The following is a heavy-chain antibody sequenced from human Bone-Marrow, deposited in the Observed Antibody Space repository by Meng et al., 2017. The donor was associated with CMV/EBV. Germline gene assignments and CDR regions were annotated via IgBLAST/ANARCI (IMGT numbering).Heavy chain of an antibody. J-gene: IGHJ4*02. Sequence: TLSNNGVTWVRQAPGQGLELVGWISGYDGDTKYVQKFQGRVTLTADTSTNTAYLELRTLRSDDTAVYYCVRDRRLYFLMGEYHLDHWGQGTLVTVSS. D-gene: IGHD2/OR15-2a*01. CDR2: ISGYDGDT. CDR3: VRDRRLYFLMGEYHLDH. V-gene: IGHV1-18*01. CDR1: TLSNNG.